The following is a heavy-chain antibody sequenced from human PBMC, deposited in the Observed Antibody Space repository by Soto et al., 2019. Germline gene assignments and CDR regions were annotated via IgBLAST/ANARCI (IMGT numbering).Heavy chain of an antibody. CDR3: ARKYYDILTGPTDAFDI. J-gene: IGHJ3*02. V-gene: IGHV5-51*01. CDR2: IYPGDSDT. CDR1: GYSFTSYW. Sequence: LKISCKGSGYSFTSYWIGWVRQMPGKGLEWMGIIYPGDSDTRYSPSFQGQVTISADKSISTAYLQWSSLKASDTAMYYCARKYYDILTGPTDAFDIWGQGTMVTVSS. D-gene: IGHD3-9*01.